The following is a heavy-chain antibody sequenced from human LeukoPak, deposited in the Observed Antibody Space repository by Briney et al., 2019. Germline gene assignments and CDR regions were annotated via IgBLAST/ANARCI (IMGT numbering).Heavy chain of an antibody. V-gene: IGHV4-34*01. CDR2: INHSGST. CDR1: GGSFSGYY. Sequence: SETLSLTCAVYGGSFSGYYWSWIRQPPGKGLEWIGEINHSGSTNYNSSLKNRVTISVDTSKNQFSLKLSSVTAADMAVYYCGRAVSVLASGSYSLLHYYYYYMDVWGKGTTVTVSS. D-gene: IGHD3-10*01. J-gene: IGHJ6*03. CDR3: GRAVSVLASGSYSLLHYYYYYMDV.